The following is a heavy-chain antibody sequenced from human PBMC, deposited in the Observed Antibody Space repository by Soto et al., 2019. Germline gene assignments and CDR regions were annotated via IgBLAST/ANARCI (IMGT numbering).Heavy chain of an antibody. D-gene: IGHD3-3*01. J-gene: IGHJ6*03. CDR3: AKASAIFYYYYYMDV. CDR1: GFTFSSYA. Sequence: EVQLLESGGGLVQPGGSLRLSCAASGFTFSSYAMSWVRQAPGKGLEWVSAISGSGGSTYYADSVKGRFTISRDNSKNPLYLQMNSLRAEDTAVYYCAKASAIFYYYYYMDVWGKGTTVTVSS. V-gene: IGHV3-23*01. CDR2: ISGSGGST.